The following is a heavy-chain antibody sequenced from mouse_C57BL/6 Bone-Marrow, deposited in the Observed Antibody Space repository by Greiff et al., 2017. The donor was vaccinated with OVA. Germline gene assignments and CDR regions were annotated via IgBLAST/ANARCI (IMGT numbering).Heavy chain of an antibody. CDR3: AIWGGVVAKGAMDY. CDR1: GYTFTSYW. D-gene: IGHD1-1*01. CDR2: IHPSDSDT. J-gene: IGHJ4*01. Sequence: QVQLQQPGAELVKPGASVKVSCKASGYTFTSYWMHWVKQRPGQGLEWIGRIHPSDSDTNYKQKFKGQATLTVDKSSSTAYMQLSRLTAEDSAVYYCAIWGGVVAKGAMDYWGQGTSVTVSS. V-gene: IGHV1-74*01.